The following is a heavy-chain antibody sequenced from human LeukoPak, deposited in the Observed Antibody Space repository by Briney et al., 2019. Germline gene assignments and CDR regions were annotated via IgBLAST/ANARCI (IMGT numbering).Heavy chain of an antibody. J-gene: IGHJ4*02. CDR3: ARDRYDILTGSTPFDY. D-gene: IGHD3-9*01. Sequence: PSETLSLTCTVSGGSISSSSYYWGWIRQPPGKGLEWIGSIYYSGSTYYNPSLKSRVTISVDTSKNQFSLKLSSVTAADTAVYYCARDRYDILTGSTPFDYWGQGTLVTVSS. V-gene: IGHV4-39*07. CDR2: IYYSGST. CDR1: GGSISSSSYY.